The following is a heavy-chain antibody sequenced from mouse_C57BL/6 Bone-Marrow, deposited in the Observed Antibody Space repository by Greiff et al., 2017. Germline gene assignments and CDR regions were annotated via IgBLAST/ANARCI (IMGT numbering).Heavy chain of an antibody. V-gene: IGHV3-6*01. D-gene: IGHD2-4*01. CDR3: ARGDYDDYAMDY. J-gene: IGHJ4*01. CDR1: GYSITSGYY. CDR2: ISYDGSN. Sequence: ESGPGLVKPSQSLSLTCSVTGYSITSGYYWNWIRQFPGNKLEWMGYISYDGSNNYNPSLKNRIAITRDTSKNQFFRRLKSVTTEDTATYYGARGDYDDYAMDYWGQGTSVTVSS.